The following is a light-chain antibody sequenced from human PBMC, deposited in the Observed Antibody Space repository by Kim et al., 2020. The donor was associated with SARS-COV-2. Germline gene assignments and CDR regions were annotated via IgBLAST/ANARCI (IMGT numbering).Light chain of an antibody. J-gene: IGKJ1*01. V-gene: IGKV1-5*03. Sequence: DIQMTQSPSTLSASVGDRVTITCRASQSISGWLAWFQQKPGKPPKLLIYRASTLQNGVPSRFSGSGSGTGFTLTITSLQPDDFATYYCQQYDTLWTFGQGTKVDIK. CDR2: RAS. CDR3: QQYDTLWT. CDR1: QSISGW.